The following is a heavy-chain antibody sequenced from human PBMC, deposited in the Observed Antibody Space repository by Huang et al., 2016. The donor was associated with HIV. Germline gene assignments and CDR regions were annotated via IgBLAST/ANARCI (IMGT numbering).Heavy chain of an antibody. CDR2: STGSRHAI. J-gene: IGHJ3*01. Sequence: EVRLVESGGRLVKPGGSLRLSCVASGFGFNTYGMSWVRQAPGKGLDVSSFSTGSRHAIHYADSLKGLFTISRDNTKNTLYLEMTSLRADDTAIYYCAREIRSTVVTIDAFDVWGQGTVVTVSS. CDR3: AREIRSTVVTIDAFDV. D-gene: IGHD2-21*02. CDR1: GFGFNTYG. V-gene: IGHV3-21*06.